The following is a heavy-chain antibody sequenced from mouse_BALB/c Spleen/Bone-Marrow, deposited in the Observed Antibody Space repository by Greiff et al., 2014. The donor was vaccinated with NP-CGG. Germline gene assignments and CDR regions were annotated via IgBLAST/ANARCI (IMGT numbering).Heavy chain of an antibody. Sequence: VQLQQSGAELVKPGASVKLTCTGSGFDIKDTYMHWVKQRPEQGLEWIGRIDAANGNSKYDPKFQGKATITADISSNTGYLQLSSLTSEDTAVYYCARYGYWGQGTSVTVSS. J-gene: IGHJ4*01. V-gene: IGHV14-3*02. CDR2: IDAANGNS. CDR1: GFDIKDTY. CDR3: ARYGY. D-gene: IGHD1-1*02.